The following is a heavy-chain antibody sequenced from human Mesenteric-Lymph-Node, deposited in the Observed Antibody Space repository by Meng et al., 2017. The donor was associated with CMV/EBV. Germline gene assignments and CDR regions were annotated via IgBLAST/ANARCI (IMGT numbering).Heavy chain of an antibody. D-gene: IGHD2-15*01. CDR1: GLTFNNYW. Sequence: GGSLRLSCTTSGLTFNNYWMSWIRQAPGKGLEWVANINQDGSSKDYVDSVKGRFAISRDNTKNSVYLQMNDVTAEDTAVYYCARGASVVVVAATRVGDPLFDPWGQGTLVTVSS. V-gene: IGHV3-7*01. CDR2: INQDGSSK. J-gene: IGHJ5*02. CDR3: ARGASVVVVAATRVGDPLFDP.